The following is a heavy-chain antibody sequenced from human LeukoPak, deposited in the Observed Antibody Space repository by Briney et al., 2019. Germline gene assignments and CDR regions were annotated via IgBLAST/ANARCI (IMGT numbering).Heavy chain of an antibody. CDR1: GLTLRSFV. V-gene: IGHV3-30*04. CDR3: AKDATGDGDLES. CDR2: ISYDGSSK. J-gene: IGHJ5*02. Sequence: GGSLRLSWAASGLTLRSFVMHWVRQAPGKGLEWVSVISYDGSSKFYADSEKGRFTISRDNSKNTLYLQMNSLRSEDTALYYCAKDATGDGDLESWGQGTLATVSP. D-gene: IGHD4-17*01.